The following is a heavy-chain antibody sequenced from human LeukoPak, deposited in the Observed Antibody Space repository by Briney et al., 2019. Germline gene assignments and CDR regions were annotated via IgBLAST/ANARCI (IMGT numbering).Heavy chain of an antibody. CDR1: GFTFDDYG. J-gene: IGHJ4*02. Sequence: PGGSLRLSCAASGFTFDDYGMRWVRQAPGKGLEWVSGINWNGGSTGYADSVKGRFTISRDNAKNSLYLQMNSLRAEDTALYYCAKTGTTFLGEVDYWGQGTLVTASS. D-gene: IGHD1-1*01. CDR2: INWNGGST. V-gene: IGHV3-20*04. CDR3: AKTGTTFLGEVDY.